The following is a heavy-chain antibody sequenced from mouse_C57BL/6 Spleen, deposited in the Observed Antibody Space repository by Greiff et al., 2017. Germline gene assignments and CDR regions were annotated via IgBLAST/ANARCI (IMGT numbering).Heavy chain of an antibody. CDR3: ARWDYDYPVAY. V-gene: IGHV1-64*01. Sequence: QVQLQQPGAELVKPGASVKLSCKASGYTFTSYWMHWVKQRPGQGLEWIGMIHPNSGSTNYNEKFKSKATLTVDKSSSKAYMQLSSLTSEDSAVYYCARWDYDYPVAYWGQGTLVTVSA. J-gene: IGHJ3*01. CDR1: GYTFTSYW. D-gene: IGHD2-4*01. CDR2: IHPNSGST.